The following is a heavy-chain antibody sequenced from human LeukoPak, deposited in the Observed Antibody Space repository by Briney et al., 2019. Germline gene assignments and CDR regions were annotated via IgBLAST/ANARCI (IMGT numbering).Heavy chain of an antibody. Sequence: ASVKVSCKASGYTFTGYYMHWVRQAPGQGLEWMGWINPNSGGTNYAQKFQGRVTMTRDTSISTAYMELSRLRSDDTAVYYCARGPGHSGSYYVFDYWGQGTLVTVSS. CDR3: ARGPGHSGSYYVFDY. J-gene: IGHJ4*02. CDR1: GYTFTGYY. CDR2: INPNSGGT. V-gene: IGHV1-2*02. D-gene: IGHD1-26*01.